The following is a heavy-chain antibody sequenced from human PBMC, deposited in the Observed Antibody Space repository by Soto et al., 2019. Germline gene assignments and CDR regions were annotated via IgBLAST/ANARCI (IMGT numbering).Heavy chain of an antibody. CDR2: INPSGGST. V-gene: IGHV1-46*01. CDR3: ARGRSRRWPYNWFDP. D-gene: IGHD6-13*01. CDR1: GYTFTSYY. J-gene: IGHJ5*02. Sequence: ASVKVSCKASGYTFTSYYMHWVRQAPGQGLEWMGIINPSGGSTSYAQKFQGRVTMTRDTSTSTVYMELSSLRSEDTAVYYCARGRSRRWPYNWFDPWGKGTLVTVSS.